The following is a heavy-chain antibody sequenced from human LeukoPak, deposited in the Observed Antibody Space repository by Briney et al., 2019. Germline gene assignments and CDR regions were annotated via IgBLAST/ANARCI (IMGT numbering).Heavy chain of an antibody. CDR2: IDRSGTTI. D-gene: IGHD6-13*01. Sequence: GGSLRLSCAASGFTFSDYYMGWVRQAPWKGLEGVSYIDRSGTTIYYADSVKGRFTISRDNAKNSLFLQMNSLRAEDTAVYYCAKDILAAGLFFDYWGQGALVTVSS. V-gene: IGHV3-11*01. CDR1: GFTFSDYY. J-gene: IGHJ4*02. CDR3: AKDILAAGLFFDY.